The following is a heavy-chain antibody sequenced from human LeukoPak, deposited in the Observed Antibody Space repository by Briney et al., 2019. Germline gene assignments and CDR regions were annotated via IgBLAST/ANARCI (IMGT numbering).Heavy chain of an antibody. CDR1: GFTFSNYG. CDR2: ISSCSSTV. Sequence: GGSLRLSCVASGFTFSNYGMTWVRQAPGKGLECVSYISSCSSTVYYADSVRGRFTISRDNARNSLYLQMDSLRAEDTAVYFCVRDASGYSWGQGTLVTVSS. V-gene: IGHV3-48*01. D-gene: IGHD2-15*01. J-gene: IGHJ4*02. CDR3: VRDASGYS.